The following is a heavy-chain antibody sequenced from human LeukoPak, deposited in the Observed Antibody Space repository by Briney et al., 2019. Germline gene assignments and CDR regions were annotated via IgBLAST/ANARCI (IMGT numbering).Heavy chain of an antibody. CDR1: GGSISSYY. Sequence: SETLSLTCTVSGGSISSYYWSWIRQPPGKGLEWVGYIYYSGSTNYNPSLKSRVTISVDTSKDQFSLKLSSVTAADTAVYYCSRDLSDYGSGSYYNLGFGYWGQGTLVTVSS. J-gene: IGHJ4*02. CDR2: IYYSGST. D-gene: IGHD3-10*01. CDR3: SRDLSDYGSGSYYNLGFGY. V-gene: IGHV4-59*01.